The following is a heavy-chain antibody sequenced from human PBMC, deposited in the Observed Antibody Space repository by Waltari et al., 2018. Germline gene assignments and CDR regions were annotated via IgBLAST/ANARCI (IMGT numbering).Heavy chain of an antibody. V-gene: IGHV4-34*01. CDR3: ARRAGQGIGPKYHFYGIDV. J-gene: IGHJ6*02. CDR2: MNHSRVT. D-gene: IGHD6-19*01. CDR1: GGSFSGYY. Sequence: QVQLQQWGAGLLKPSETLSLTCAVYGGSFSGYYWSWIRQPPGKGLEWIGEMNHSRVTHYNPALKSRVTVSVETSKNQFSLNLSSVTAADTAVYFCARRAGQGIGPKYHFYGIDVWGQGTTVTVSS.